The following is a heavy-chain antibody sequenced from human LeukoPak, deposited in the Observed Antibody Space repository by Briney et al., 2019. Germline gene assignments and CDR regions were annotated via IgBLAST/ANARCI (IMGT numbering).Heavy chain of an antibody. CDR2: INPNSGDT. J-gene: IGHJ4*02. CDR1: GYTFTGCY. Sequence: GASVKVSCKASGYTFTGCYMHWVRQAPGQGFEWTGWINPNSGDTNYAQKFQGRVTMTRDTSISTAHMELSRLRSDDTAVYYCARANPLYCSSTTCLFDYWGQGTLVTVSS. V-gene: IGHV1-2*02. D-gene: IGHD2-2*01. CDR3: ARANPLYCSSTTCLFDY.